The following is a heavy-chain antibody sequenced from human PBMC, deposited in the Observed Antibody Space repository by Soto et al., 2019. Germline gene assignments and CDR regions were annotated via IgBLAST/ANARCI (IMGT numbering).Heavy chain of an antibody. Sequence: PGGSLRLSCAASGFTFGSHAMSWVRHAPGKGLEWVSAISGSGGSTNYADSVKGRFTISRDNSKNTVYLQMSSLRVDDTAVYYCAKDRSSGWYRPDAFDYWGQGILVTVSS. J-gene: IGHJ4*02. CDR3: AKDRSSGWYRPDAFDY. V-gene: IGHV3-23*01. D-gene: IGHD6-19*01. CDR1: GFTFGSHA. CDR2: ISGSGGST.